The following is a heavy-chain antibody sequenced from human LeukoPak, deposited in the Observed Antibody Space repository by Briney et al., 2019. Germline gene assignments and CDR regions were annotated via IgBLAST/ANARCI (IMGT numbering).Heavy chain of an antibody. CDR2: INSDGSST. V-gene: IGHV3-74*01. CDR1: GFTSSSYW. CDR3: ARAPNYYHSSSYLPH. Sequence: GGSLRLSCAASGFTSSSYWMHWVRQAPGKGLVWVSRINSDGSSTSYADSVKGRSSSSSNNAESTLCLQMSSLGAEDTAVYYVARAPNYYHSSSYLPHWGQGTLVTVSS. J-gene: IGHJ4*02. D-gene: IGHD3-22*01.